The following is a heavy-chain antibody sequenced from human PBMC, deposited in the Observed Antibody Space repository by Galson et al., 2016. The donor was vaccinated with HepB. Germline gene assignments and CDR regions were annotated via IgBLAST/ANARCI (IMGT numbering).Heavy chain of an antibody. V-gene: IGHV3-33*01. CDR2: IWYDGSNK. CDR1: GFTFNSFG. J-gene: IGHJ4*02. CDR3: AREAPIAAPGANDC. D-gene: IGHD6-13*01. Sequence: SLRLSCAASGFTFNSFGMHWVRQAPGKGLEWVAVIWYDGSNKYYGDSVKGRFTISRDNSKNTLYLQMNSLSAEDMAIYYCAREAPIAAPGANDCWGQGTQVTVSS.